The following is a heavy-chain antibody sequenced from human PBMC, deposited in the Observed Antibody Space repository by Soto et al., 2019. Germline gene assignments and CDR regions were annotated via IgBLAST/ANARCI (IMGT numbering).Heavy chain of an antibody. J-gene: IGHJ3*01. CDR2: IWYDGSIK. V-gene: IGHV3-33*01. D-gene: IGHD2-15*01. CDR3: ARGLGYWSGDSCHGGLGGFGV. CDR1: RFTFSSYG. Sequence: QLQLVESGGGVVQPGRSLRLSCAASRFTFSSYGMHWVRQAPGKGLEWVALIWYDGSIKFYAESVTGRFTISRDNSNNTLDLEKNRLRGEDTGGYLWARGLGYWSGDSCHGGLGGFGVGGQGEMVTVSS.